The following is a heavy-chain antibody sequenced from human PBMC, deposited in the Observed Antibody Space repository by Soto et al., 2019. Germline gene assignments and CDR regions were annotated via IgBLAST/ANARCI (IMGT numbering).Heavy chain of an antibody. J-gene: IGHJ3*02. Sequence: SGPTLVNPTQTLTLTCTFSGFSLNTAEMCVSWIRQPPGKALEWLALIDWDDEKYYSTSLKSRLTISKDTSKNQVFLTMTNMDPVDTATYYCAQYSGSFIWGQGTMVTVSS. CDR1: GFSLNTAEMC. CDR3: AQYSGSFI. D-gene: IGHD1-26*01. V-gene: IGHV2-70*01. CDR2: IDWDDEK.